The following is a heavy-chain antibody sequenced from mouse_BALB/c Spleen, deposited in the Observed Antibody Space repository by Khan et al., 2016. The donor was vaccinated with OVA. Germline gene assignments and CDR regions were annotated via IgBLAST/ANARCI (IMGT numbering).Heavy chain of an antibody. CDR2: ISSGDNNT. Sequence: EVELVESGGGLVQPGGSLKLSCAASGFTFSSYAMSWVRQTPEKRLEWVATISSGDNNTYYPDTVKGRFTIYRDNAKNTLYLQMSSLRSEDTAMYYCARPPITTVVATSYWFFDVWGAGTTVTVSS. J-gene: IGHJ1*01. CDR1: GFTFSSYA. CDR3: ARPPITTVVATSYWFFDV. V-gene: IGHV5-9-3*01. D-gene: IGHD1-1*01.